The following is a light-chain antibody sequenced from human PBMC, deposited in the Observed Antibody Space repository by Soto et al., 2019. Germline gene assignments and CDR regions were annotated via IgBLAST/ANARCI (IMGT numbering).Light chain of an antibody. J-gene: IGKJ2*01. CDR3: QQHSSSSPYT. Sequence: DIKMTQSPSTLSASVGDRVTITCRASQSISSWLAWYQQKPGKAPNLLIYKASTLGSGGPSRFSGGGSGTEFTLTISSLQPDDFATYYCQQHSSSSPYTFGQGTKLEIK. CDR2: KAS. V-gene: IGKV1-5*03. CDR1: QSISSW.